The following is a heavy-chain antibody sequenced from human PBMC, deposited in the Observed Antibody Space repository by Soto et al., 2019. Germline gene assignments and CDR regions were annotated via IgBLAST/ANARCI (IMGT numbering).Heavy chain of an antibody. CDR1: GGSLSSGGDC. CDR3: AREGLAGEEGIDY. D-gene: IGHD3-16*01. J-gene: IGHJ4*02. Sequence: SETLCLTWTVAGGSLSSGGDCWSWIRQPPGKGLEWIGYIYYSGSTYYNPSLKSRVTISVDTSKNQFPLKLSSVTAADTAVYYCAREGLAGEEGIDYWGQGTLVTVSS. V-gene: IGHV4-30-4*01. CDR2: IYYSGST.